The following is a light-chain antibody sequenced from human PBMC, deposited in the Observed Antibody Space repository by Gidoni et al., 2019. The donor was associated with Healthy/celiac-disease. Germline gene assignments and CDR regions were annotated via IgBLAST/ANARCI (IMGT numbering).Light chain of an antibody. V-gene: IGKV1-39*01. CDR2: AAS. CDR3: QQSYSTPRGYT. CDR1: QSISSY. Sequence: DIKMTQAPSSLSASVGDRVTITCRASQSISSYVNWYQQKPGKAPKLLIYAASSLQRGVPSRFSGSGSGTDFTLTIRSLQPEDFATYYCQQSYSTPRGYTFGQGTKLEIK. J-gene: IGKJ2*01.